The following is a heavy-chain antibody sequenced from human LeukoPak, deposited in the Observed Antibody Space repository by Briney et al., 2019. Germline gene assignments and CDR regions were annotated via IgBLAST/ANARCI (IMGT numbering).Heavy chain of an antibody. CDR3: ARGLRFLEWNQIGHNWFDP. CDR2: IYYSGST. CDR1: GGSISSSSYY. J-gene: IGHJ5*02. D-gene: IGHD3-3*01. Sequence: SETLSLTCTVSGGSISSSSYYWGWIRQPPGKGLEWIGSIYYSGSTYYNPSLKSRVTISVDTSKNQFSLKPSSVTAADTAVYYCARGLRFLEWNQIGHNWFDPWGQGTLVTVSS. V-gene: IGHV4-39*07.